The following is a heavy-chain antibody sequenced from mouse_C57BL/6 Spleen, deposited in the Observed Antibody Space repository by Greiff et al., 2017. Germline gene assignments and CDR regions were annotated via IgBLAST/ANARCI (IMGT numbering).Heavy chain of an antibody. J-gene: IGHJ2*01. V-gene: IGHV5-9-1*02. CDR3: TREGYYYSNPDY. D-gene: IGHD2-5*01. CDR1: GFTFSSYA. Sequence: EVKLVESGEGLVKPGGSLKLSCAASGFTFSSYAMSWVRQTPEKRLEWVAYISSGGDYIYYADTVKGRFTISRDNARNTLYLQMSSLKSEDTAMYYCTREGYYYSNPDYWGQGTTLTVSS. CDR2: ISSGGDYI.